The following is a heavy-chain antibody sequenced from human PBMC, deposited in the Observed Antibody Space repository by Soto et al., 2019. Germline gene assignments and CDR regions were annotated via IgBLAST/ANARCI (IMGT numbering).Heavy chain of an antibody. J-gene: IGHJ4*02. D-gene: IGHD3-3*01. CDR2: IWYDGNTK. CDR1: GFTVSNTG. Sequence: GGSLRLSCAASGFTVSNTGMHWVRQAPGKGLEWVAVIWYDGNTKYYADSVKGRFTISRDISQNTLFLQMNSLRADDTAVYYCARRVRITIFGVVITYQYYFDYWGQGTLVTVSS. CDR3: ARRVRITIFGVVITYQYYFDY. V-gene: IGHV3-33*01.